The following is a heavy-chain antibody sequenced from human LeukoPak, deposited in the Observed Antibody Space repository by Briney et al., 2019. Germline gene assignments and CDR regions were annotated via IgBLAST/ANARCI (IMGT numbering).Heavy chain of an antibody. CDR2: IFYSGST. V-gene: IGHV4-39*07. D-gene: IGHD2-15*01. CDR3: ARARYCSGGSCYLLIYYFDY. CDR1: SGSISTSNYY. J-gene: IGHJ4*02. Sequence: PSETLSLTCTVSSGSISTSNYYWGWVRQPPGKALEWIGNIFYSGSTNYNPSLKSRVTISVDTSKNQFSLKLSSVTAADTAVYYCARARYCSGGSCYLLIYYFDYWGQGTLVTVSS.